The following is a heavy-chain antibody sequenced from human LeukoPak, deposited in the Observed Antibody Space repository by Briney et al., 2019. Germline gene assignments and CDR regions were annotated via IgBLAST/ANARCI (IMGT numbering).Heavy chain of an antibody. J-gene: IGHJ5*02. D-gene: IGHD3-10*01. CDR2: IYYSGST. V-gene: IGHV4-39*07. Sequence: SETLSLTCTVSGGSISSSSYYWGWIRQPPGKGLEWIGSIYYSGSTYYNPSLKSRVTISVDTSKNQFSLKLSSVTAADTAVYYCARDPYTHNMVRGVIGWFDPWGRGTLVTVSS. CDR3: ARDPYTHNMVRGVIGWFDP. CDR1: GGSISSSSYY.